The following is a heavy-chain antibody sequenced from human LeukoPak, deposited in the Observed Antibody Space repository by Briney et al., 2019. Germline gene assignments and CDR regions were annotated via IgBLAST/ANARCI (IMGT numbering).Heavy chain of an antibody. CDR1: GFTFSDYY. D-gene: IGHD3-22*01. J-gene: IGHJ4*02. CDR3: AKAITMIVVVISPDY. V-gene: IGHV3-23*01. CDR2: ISGSGGST. Sequence: PGGSLRLSCAASGFTFSDYYMSWIRQAPGKGLEWVSAISGSGGSTYYADSVKGRFTISRDNSKSTLYLQMNSLRAEDTAVYYCAKAITMIVVVISPDYWGQGTLVTVSS.